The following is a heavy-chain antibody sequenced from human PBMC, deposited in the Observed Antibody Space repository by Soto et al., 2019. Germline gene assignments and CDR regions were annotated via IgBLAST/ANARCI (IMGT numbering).Heavy chain of an antibody. CDR3: ARDVMSLSLVGLNDIMLQPPGLY. V-gene: IGHV3-30*03. D-gene: IGHD1-26*01. CDR2: ISYDGSNK. CDR1: GFTFSSYG. Sequence: PGGALRLSCAASGFTFSSYGMHWVRQAPGKGLEWVAVISYDGSNKYYADSVKGRFTISRDNSKNTLYLQMNSLRAEDTAVYYCARDVMSLSLVGLNDIMLQPPGLYWGQGTMVTVSS. J-gene: IGHJ3*01.